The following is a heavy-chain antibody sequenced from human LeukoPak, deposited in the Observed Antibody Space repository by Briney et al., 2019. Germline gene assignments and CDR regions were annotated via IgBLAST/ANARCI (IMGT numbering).Heavy chain of an antibody. J-gene: IGHJ4*02. CDR3: ARRQLRLGELSFDY. Sequence: GASVKVSCKTSGYTFTSYYMHWVRQAPGQGLEWMGIINPSGGSTSYAQKFQGRVTMTRDTSISTAYMELSRLRSDDTAVYYCARRQLRLGELSFDYWGQGTLVTVSS. CDR2: INPSGGST. D-gene: IGHD3-16*02. V-gene: IGHV1-46*01. CDR1: GYTFTSYY.